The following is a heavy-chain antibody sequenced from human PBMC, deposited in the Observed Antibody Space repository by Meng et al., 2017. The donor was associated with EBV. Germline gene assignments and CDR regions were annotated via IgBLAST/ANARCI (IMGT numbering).Heavy chain of an antibody. CDR3: VRDLWLRIGECV. CDR2: ITPVFGIA. D-gene: IGHD5-12*01. J-gene: IGHJ4*02. CDR1: GNNFNNFG. V-gene: IGHV1-69*17. Sequence: QVKVVEPRVVGKKAGSLVNVSCKGSGNNFNNFGISWGRQAPEQGLEWMGDITPVFGIANYAESFQGRVTISADTSTRTAYMDLSSLRSDDTAVYYCVRDLWLRIGECVWGQGTLVTVSS.